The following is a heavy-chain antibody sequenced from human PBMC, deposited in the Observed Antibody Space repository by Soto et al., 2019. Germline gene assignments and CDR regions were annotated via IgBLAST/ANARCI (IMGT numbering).Heavy chain of an antibody. CDR2: ISAYNGNT. Sequence: GASVKVSCKASGYTFTSYGISWVRQAPGQGLEWMGWISAYNGNTNYAQKPQGRVTMTTDTSTSTAYMELRSLRSDDTAVYYCARDKEIVVVPAALIYYYYYGMDVWGQGTTVTVSS. J-gene: IGHJ6*02. CDR1: GYTFTSYG. CDR3: ARDKEIVVVPAALIYYYYYGMDV. D-gene: IGHD2-2*01. V-gene: IGHV1-18*01.